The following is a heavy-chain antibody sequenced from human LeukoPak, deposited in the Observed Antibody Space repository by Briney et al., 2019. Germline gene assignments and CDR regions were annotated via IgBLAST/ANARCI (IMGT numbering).Heavy chain of an antibody. CDR2: IIPIFVIA. V-gene: IGHV1-69*04. Sequence: SVKVSCKASGGTFSSYAITWVRHAPGQGLEWMGKIIPIFVIANYAQKFQGRVTITADKSTSTAYMELSSLRSEDTAVYYCARDFSALGIAVAGARGHYYYGMDVWGQGTTVTVSS. CDR1: GGTFSSYA. CDR3: ARDFSALGIAVAGARGHYYYGMDV. D-gene: IGHD6-19*01. J-gene: IGHJ6*02.